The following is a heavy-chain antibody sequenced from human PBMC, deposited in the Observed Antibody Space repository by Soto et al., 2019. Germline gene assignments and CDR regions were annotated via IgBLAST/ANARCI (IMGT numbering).Heavy chain of an antibody. CDR2: INSKNGDT. CDR3: ARCTCTSWFDV. V-gene: IGHV1-2*02. CDR1: GYKFTDHY. Sequence: QVQLVQSGAEMKQPGDSVKVSCKASGYKFTDHYMHWVRQAPGQGLEWMGWINSKNGDTRYARDFQGSVIMTRDTSINTAYMQLRSLTSDDSAIDYCARCTCTSWFDVWGQGTLVTVSS. J-gene: IGHJ5*02. D-gene: IGHD2-8*01.